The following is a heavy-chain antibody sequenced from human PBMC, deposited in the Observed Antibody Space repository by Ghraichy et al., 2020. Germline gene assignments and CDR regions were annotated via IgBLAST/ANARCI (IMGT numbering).Heavy chain of an antibody. CDR3: ARERREATIMLGDY. D-gene: IGHD1-26*01. CDR1: GFTFSNYA. CDR2: DGHSK. Sequence: GGSLRLSCAASGFTFSNYAMHWVRQAPGKGLEWVAVDGHSKYYADSVKGRFTVSRDNSKNTLYLQMNGLKAEDTAVYYCARERREATIMLGDYWGRGTLVTVSS. V-gene: IGHV3-30-3*01. J-gene: IGHJ4*02.